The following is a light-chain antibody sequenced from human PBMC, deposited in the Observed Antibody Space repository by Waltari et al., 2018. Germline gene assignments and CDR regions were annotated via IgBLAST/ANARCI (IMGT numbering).Light chain of an antibody. V-gene: IGKV1-17*01. CDR2: AAT. J-gene: IGKJ3*01. Sequence: DIQMTQSPSSLSASVGDTVTITCRASQAISSYLNWFQQKPGKPPKLLIYAATTLQSGVPSSFSGSGSGTEFTLTISSLQPEDFAAYYCLQHNSYPLTFGSGTKLDIK. CDR1: QAISSY. CDR3: LQHNSYPLT.